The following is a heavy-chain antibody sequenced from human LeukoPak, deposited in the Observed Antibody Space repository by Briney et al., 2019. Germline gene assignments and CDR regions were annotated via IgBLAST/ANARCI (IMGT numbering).Heavy chain of an antibody. CDR1: GGSISSSSYY. D-gene: IGHD4-17*01. CDR3: ARGRNGDYGRRYYFDY. V-gene: IGHV4-39*07. CDR2: IYYSGST. J-gene: IGHJ4*02. Sequence: SETLSLTCTVSGGSISSSSYYWGWIRQPPGKGLEWIGSIYYSGSTYYNPSLKSRVTISLDTSRNQFSLKLSSVTAADTAVYYCARGRNGDYGRRYYFDYWGQGTLVTVSS.